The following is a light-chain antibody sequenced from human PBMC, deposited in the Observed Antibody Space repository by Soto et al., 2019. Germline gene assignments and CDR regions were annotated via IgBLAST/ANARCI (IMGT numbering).Light chain of an antibody. CDR1: QSISNY. V-gene: IGKV1-5*01. Sequence: DIQMTQSPSTLSASVGDRVTTTCRASQSISNYLAWYQQKPGKAPKVLIYDVSSFESGVPSRFSGSGSGTEFTLTISSLQPDDFATYYCQEYDSYSATFGQGTKLQIK. CDR2: DVS. J-gene: IGKJ2*01. CDR3: QEYDSYSAT.